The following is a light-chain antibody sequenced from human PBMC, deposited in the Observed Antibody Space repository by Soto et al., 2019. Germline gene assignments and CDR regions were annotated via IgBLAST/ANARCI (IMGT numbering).Light chain of an antibody. V-gene: IGLV2-8*01. CDR2: EVS. Sequence: QSVLTQPPSASGSPGQSVTISCTGTSSDVGGYNYVSWFQQHPGKAPKLIIYEVSKQPSGVPDRFSGSKSGNTASLTVSGLQAEDEADYYCSSYAGSNNYVFGTGTKVTVL. CDR1: SSDVGGYNY. CDR3: SSYAGSNNYV. J-gene: IGLJ1*01.